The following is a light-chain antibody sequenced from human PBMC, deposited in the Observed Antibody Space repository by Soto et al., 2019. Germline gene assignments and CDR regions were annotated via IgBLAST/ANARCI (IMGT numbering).Light chain of an antibody. CDR3: QQYDNSPPT. Sequence: EIVLTQSPGTLSLSPGERATLSCRASQSVSSSFLAWYQQKPGQAPRLLIYGASSSATGIPDRFSGSGSGTDFTLTISRLEPEDFAVYYCQQYDNSPPTFGGGTKVEIK. V-gene: IGKV3-20*01. J-gene: IGKJ4*01. CDR2: GAS. CDR1: QSVSSSF.